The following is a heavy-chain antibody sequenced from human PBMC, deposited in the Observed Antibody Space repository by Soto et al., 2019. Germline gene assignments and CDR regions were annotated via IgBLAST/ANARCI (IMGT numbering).Heavy chain of an antibody. CDR1: GGSISSSSYY. J-gene: IGHJ5*02. Sequence: SETLSLTCTVSGGSISSSSYYWGWIRQPPGKGLEWIGSIYYSGSTNYNPSLKSRVTISVDTSKNQFSLKLSSVTAADTAVYYCARETVHRSSWSDPWGQGTLVTVSS. D-gene: IGHD6-13*01. CDR3: ARETVHRSSWSDP. V-gene: IGHV4-39*07. CDR2: IYYSGST.